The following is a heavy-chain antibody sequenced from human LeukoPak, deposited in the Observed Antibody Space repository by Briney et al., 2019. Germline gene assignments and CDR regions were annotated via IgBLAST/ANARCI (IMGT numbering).Heavy chain of an antibody. CDR2: ISGSGGST. Sequence: GGSLRLSCAASGFTFSSYAMSWVRQAPGKGLEWVSAISGSGGSTYYADSVKGRFTISRDNSKNTLYLQMNSLRAEDTAVYYCAKVIGRRWLQPVDYWGQGTLVTVSS. CDR1: GFTFSSYA. D-gene: IGHD5-24*01. CDR3: AKVIGRRWLQPVDY. J-gene: IGHJ4*02. V-gene: IGHV3-23*01.